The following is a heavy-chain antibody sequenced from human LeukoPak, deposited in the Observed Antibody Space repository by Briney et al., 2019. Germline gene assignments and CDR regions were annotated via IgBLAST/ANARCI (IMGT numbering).Heavy chain of an antibody. Sequence: GGSPRLSCVASGFSFSSYGMHWVRQAPGKGLEWVAVISYDGSNKYYADSVKGRFTISRDNSKNTLYLQMNSLRAEDTAVYYCAKDKLSLNYYDSSGYYPRYGMDVWGQGTTVTVSS. D-gene: IGHD3-22*01. J-gene: IGHJ6*02. CDR2: ISYDGSNK. V-gene: IGHV3-30*18. CDR3: AKDKLSLNYYDSSGYYPRYGMDV. CDR1: GFSFSSYG.